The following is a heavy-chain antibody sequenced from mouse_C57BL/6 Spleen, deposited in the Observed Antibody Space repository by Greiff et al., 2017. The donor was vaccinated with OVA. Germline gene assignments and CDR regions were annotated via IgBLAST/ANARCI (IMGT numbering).Heavy chain of an antibody. D-gene: IGHD1-1*01. J-gene: IGHJ3*01. CDR2: IDPSDSET. CDR3: ARLTDYYGSSSWFAY. V-gene: IGHV1-52*01. CDR1: GYTFTSYW. Sequence: VKLQQPGAELVRPGSSVKLSCKASGYTFTSYWMHWVKQRPIQGLEWIGNIDPSDSETHYNQKFKDKATLTVDKSSSTAYMQLSSLTSEDSAVYYCARLTDYYGSSSWFAYWGQGTLVTVSA.